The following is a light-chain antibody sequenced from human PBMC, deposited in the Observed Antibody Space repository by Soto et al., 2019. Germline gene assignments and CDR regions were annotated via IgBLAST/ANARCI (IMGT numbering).Light chain of an antibody. Sequence: DIQMTQSPSSLSASVGDRVTITCRASQSIRSYLNWYQQKPGKAPQLLIYAAGSLQSGVPSRFRGFGAGTDFTLTITSLQAEDFATYYCQQTYRTPWTFGQGTKVGIK. CDR2: AAG. CDR1: QSIRSY. V-gene: IGKV1-39*01. J-gene: IGKJ1*01. CDR3: QQTYRTPWT.